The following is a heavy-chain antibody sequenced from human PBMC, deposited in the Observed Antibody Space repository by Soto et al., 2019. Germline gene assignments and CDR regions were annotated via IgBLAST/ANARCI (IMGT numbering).Heavy chain of an antibody. Sequence: PPETLSLTCAVSRYSFGSDDYWGWIGEPPGKGLEWIGSIYHSGSTYYNPSLKSRVTISVDTSKNQFSLKLSSVTAADTAVYYCAIGVLAVAGQKRHDAFDIWCQGKMVT. CDR2: IYHSGST. J-gene: IGHJ3*02. D-gene: IGHD6-19*01. CDR1: RYSFGSDDY. V-gene: IGHV4-38-2*01. CDR3: AIGVLAVAGQKRHDAFDI.